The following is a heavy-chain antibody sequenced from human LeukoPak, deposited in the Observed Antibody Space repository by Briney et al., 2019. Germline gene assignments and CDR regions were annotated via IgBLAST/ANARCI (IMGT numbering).Heavy chain of an antibody. CDR1: GYTFTSYG. J-gene: IGHJ4*02. CDR3: ASTDDYGDLPLFY. CDR2: ISAYNGNT. V-gene: IGHV1-18*01. Sequence: ASVKVSCKASGYTFTSYGISWVRQAPGQGLEWMGWISAYNGNTNYAQKLQSRVTMTTDTSTSTAYMELRSRGSDDTAVYYCASTDDYGDLPLFYWGQGTLVTVSS. D-gene: IGHD4-17*01.